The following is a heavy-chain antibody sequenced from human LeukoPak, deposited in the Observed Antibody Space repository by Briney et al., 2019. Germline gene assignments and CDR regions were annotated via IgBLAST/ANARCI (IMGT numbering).Heavy chain of an antibody. V-gene: IGHV3-23*01. Sequence: GGSLRLSCVASGFTFSSYAMNWVRQAPGKGLEWVSAISGSGGSTYYADSVKGRFTISRDNSKNTLYLQMNSLRAEGTAVYYCAKGRAIFGVADYYYMDVWGKGTTVTVSS. CDR3: AKGRAIFGVADYYYMDV. CDR2: ISGSGGST. J-gene: IGHJ6*03. D-gene: IGHD3-3*01. CDR1: GFTFSSYA.